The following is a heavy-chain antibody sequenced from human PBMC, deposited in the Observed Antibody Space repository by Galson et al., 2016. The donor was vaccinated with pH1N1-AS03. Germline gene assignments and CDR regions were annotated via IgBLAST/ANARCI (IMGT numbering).Heavy chain of an antibody. D-gene: IGHD2-2*01. J-gene: IGHJ6*02. Sequence: SLRLSCAASGFTFSTSYIHWVRQAPGKGLEWVSRISNDGRNVRYADFVKGRFAVSRDNAKNTVILQMNSLRADDTAVYFCARRNPNPNFAIWYQHDYGMDVWGQGTTVTVSS. CDR3: ARRNPNPNFAIWYQHDYGMDV. CDR2: ISNDGRNV. CDR1: GFTFSTSY. V-gene: IGHV3-74*01.